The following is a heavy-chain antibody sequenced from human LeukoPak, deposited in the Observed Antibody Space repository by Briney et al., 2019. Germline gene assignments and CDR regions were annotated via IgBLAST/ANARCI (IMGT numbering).Heavy chain of an antibody. CDR3: ARAMHTAMVFWT. Sequence: PSETLSLTCTVSGGSISSGGYYWSWIRQHPVKGLEWIGYIYYSGSTYYNPSLKSRVTISVDTSKNQFSLKLSPVTAADTAVYYCARAMHTAMVFWTWGQGTLVTVSS. CDR2: IYYSGST. V-gene: IGHV4-31*03. CDR1: GGSISSGGYY. J-gene: IGHJ4*02. D-gene: IGHD5-18*01.